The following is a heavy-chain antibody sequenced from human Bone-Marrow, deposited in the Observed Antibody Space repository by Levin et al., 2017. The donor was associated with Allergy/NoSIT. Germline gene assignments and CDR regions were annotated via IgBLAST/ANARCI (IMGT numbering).Heavy chain of an antibody. J-gene: IGHJ6*02. Sequence: PGASVKVSCKASGYTFTSYDINWVRQATGQGLEWMGWMNPNSGNTGYAQKFQGRVTMTRNTSISTAYMELSSLRSEDTAVYYCARVWDIVLVPAATRREYYYYGMDVWGQGTTVTVSS. CDR2: MNPNSGNT. CDR3: ARVWDIVLVPAATRREYYYYGMDV. V-gene: IGHV1-8*01. D-gene: IGHD2-2*01. CDR1: GYTFTSYD.